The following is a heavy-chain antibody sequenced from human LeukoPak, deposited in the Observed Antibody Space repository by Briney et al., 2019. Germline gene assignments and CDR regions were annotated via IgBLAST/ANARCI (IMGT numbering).Heavy chain of an antibody. Sequence: GRSLRLSCAASGFTFSSYGMHWVRQASGKGLEWVAVISYDGSNKYYADSVKGRFTISRDNSKNTLYLQMNSLRAEDTAVYYCANARSGSTWDAFDIWGQGTMVTVSS. CDR1: GFTFSSYG. D-gene: IGHD1-26*01. J-gene: IGHJ3*02. CDR3: ANARSGSTWDAFDI. CDR2: ISYDGSNK. V-gene: IGHV3-30*18.